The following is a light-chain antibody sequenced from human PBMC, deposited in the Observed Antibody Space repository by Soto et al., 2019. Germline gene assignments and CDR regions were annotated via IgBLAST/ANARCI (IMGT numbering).Light chain of an antibody. Sequence: QSALTQPPSASGTPGQRFTISCSGSTSNIGRNSVYWYQQLPGTAPKLVMYGDVQRPSGVPDRFSGSKSGTSASLAISGLRSEDEADYYCCSYAGSYSYYVFGTGTKLTVL. J-gene: IGLJ1*01. CDR1: TSNIGRNS. CDR3: CSYAGSYSYYV. V-gene: IGLV1-47*02. CDR2: GDV.